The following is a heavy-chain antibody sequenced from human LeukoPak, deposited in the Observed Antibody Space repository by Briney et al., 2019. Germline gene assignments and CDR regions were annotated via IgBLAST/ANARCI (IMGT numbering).Heavy chain of an antibody. D-gene: IGHD3-10*01. CDR1: GFTFDDYG. J-gene: IGHJ5*02. Sequence: GGSLRLSCAASGFTFDDYGMSWVRQAPGKGLEWVSGINWNGDSTGYADSVKGRFTISRDNAKNSLYLQMNSLRAEDTALYYCARALYGSGSYIGNWFDPWGQGTLVTASS. CDR2: INWNGDST. CDR3: ARALYGSGSYIGNWFDP. V-gene: IGHV3-20*04.